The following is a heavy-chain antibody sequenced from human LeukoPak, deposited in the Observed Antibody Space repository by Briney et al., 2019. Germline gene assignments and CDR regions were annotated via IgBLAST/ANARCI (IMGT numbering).Heavy chain of an antibody. V-gene: IGHV3-9*01. J-gene: IGHJ4*02. Sequence: GGSLRLSCAASGFTFDDYAMHWVRHAPGKGLEWVSGISWNSGSIGYADSVKGRFAISRDNAKNSLYLQMNSLRAEDTALYYCAKDKLLQAGAAGFDYWGQGTLVTVSS. CDR1: GFTFDDYA. CDR2: ISWNSGSI. D-gene: IGHD1-26*01. CDR3: AKDKLLQAGAAGFDY.